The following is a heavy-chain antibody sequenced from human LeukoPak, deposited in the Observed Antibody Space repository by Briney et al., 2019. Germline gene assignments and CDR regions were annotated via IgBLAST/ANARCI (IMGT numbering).Heavy chain of an antibody. CDR3: ARDYADYVGYFFFDY. J-gene: IGHJ4*02. Sequence: EGSLRLSCAASGFTFNNYAMNWVRQAPGKGLEWVSSISGGGETTYHADSAKGRFTISRDNSQNTLYLQMNSLRAEDTAVYYCARDYADYVGYFFFDYWGQGTLVTVS. CDR1: GFTFNNYA. V-gene: IGHV3-23*01. D-gene: IGHD4-17*01. CDR2: ISGGGETT.